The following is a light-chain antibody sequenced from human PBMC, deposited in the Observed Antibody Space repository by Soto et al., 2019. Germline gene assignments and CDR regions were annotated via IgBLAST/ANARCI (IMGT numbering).Light chain of an antibody. Sequence: QMTHSPSTLSASFGDRVTITCWASQSISSWLAWYQQKQGKAPKLLIYKASSLESGVPSRFSGSGYGTEFNLTISSLQTDDFATYYCQQYNSYPRTFGQGTKVDIK. CDR2: KAS. CDR3: QQYNSYPRT. J-gene: IGKJ1*01. V-gene: IGKV1-5*03. CDR1: QSISSW.